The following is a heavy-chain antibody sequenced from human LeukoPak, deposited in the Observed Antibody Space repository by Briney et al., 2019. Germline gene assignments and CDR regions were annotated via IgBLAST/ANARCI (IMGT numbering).Heavy chain of an antibody. CDR1: GYTFTGYY. D-gene: IGHD1-26*01. Sequence: ASVKVSCKASGYTFTGYYMHWVRQAPGQGLEWMGWINPNSGGTNYARKFQGRVTMTRDTSISTAYMELSRLRSDDTAVYYCAREYSGSYSLDYWGQGTLVTVSS. CDR2: INPNSGGT. CDR3: AREYSGSYSLDY. J-gene: IGHJ4*02. V-gene: IGHV1-2*02.